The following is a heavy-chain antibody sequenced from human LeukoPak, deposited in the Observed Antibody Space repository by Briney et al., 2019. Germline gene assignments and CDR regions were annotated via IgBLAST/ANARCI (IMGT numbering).Heavy chain of an antibody. CDR2: ISSSSNYI. CDR3: AREMAAGTFDY. V-gene: IGHV3-21*01. CDR1: GFTLSSYS. Sequence: GGSLRLSCAASGFTLSSYSMNWVRQAPGKGLEWVSSISSSSNYIYYVDSVKGRFTISRDNAQNSLYLQMHSLRAEDTAVYFCAREMAAGTFDYWGQGALVTVSS. J-gene: IGHJ4*02. D-gene: IGHD5-24*01.